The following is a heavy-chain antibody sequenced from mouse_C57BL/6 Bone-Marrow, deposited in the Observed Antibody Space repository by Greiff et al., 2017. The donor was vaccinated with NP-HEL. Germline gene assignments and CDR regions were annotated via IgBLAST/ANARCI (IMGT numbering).Heavy chain of an antibody. J-gene: IGHJ3*01. CDR2: ISDGGSYT. V-gene: IGHV5-4*01. Sequence: EVQVVESGGGLVKPGGSLKLSCAASGFTFSSYAMSWVRQTPEKRLEWVATISDGGSYTYYPDNVKGRFTISRDNAKNNLYLQMSHLKSEDTAMYYCARGRNAWFAYWGQGTLVTVSA. CDR1: GFTFSSYA. CDR3: ARGRNAWFAY.